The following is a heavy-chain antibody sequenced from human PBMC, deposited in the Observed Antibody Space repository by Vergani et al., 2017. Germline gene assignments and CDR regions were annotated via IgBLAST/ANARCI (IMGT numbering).Heavy chain of an antibody. J-gene: IGHJ5*02. CDR3: ARAPAATDNWFDP. CDR1: GYTFTSYG. D-gene: IGHD2-2*01. CDR2: IIPIFGTA. V-gene: IGHV1-69*13. Sequence: QVQLVQSGAEVKKPGASVKVSCKASGYTFTSYGISWVRQAPGQGLEWMGGIIPIFGTANYAQKFQGRVTITADESTSTAYMELSSLRSEDTAVYYCARAPAATDNWFDPWGQGTLVTVSS.